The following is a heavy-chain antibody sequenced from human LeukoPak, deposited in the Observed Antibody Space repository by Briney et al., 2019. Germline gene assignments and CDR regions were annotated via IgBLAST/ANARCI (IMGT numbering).Heavy chain of an antibody. CDR1: GFTFKNYA. J-gene: IGHJ6*03. CDR3: AKGLKTAVGPYMGYHYYMDV. D-gene: IGHD5-18*01. CDR2: VSNDGNSK. V-gene: IGHV3-30-3*01. Sequence: GGSLRLSCVASGFTFKNYAFHWVRQAPGTGLDWLAVVSNDGNSKFYADSVKGRFTISRDNSKNTLSLQMNSLRAEDTAVYYCAKGLKTAVGPYMGYHYYMDVWGKGTTVTVSS.